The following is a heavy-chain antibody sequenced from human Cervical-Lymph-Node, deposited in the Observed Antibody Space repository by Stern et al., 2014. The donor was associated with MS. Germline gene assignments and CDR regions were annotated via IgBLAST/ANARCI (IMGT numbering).Heavy chain of an antibody. CDR1: GYTFTNYG. CDR2: ISAYSGNSAYNGNT. J-gene: IGHJ3*02. CDR3: ARDRDIVALPAANTQDDGFDI. V-gene: IGHV1-18*01. Sequence: QVQLVQSGAEVKKPGASVKVSCKASGYTFTNYGISWVRQAPGQGLEWMGWISAYSGNSAYNGNTNYAQNFQGRVTMTTDTSTSTAYMELRSLRSDDTAVYYCARDRDIVALPAANTQDDGFDIWGQGTMVTVSS. D-gene: IGHD2-2*01.